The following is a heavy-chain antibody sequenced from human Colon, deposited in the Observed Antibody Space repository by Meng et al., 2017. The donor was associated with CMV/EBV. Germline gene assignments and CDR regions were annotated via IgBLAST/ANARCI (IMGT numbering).Heavy chain of an antibody. Sequence: GGSLRLSCAASGFTFSDSAIHWVRQASGKGLEWVGRVRSNPNNYATAYAAAVNGRFTSSRDESKNTAYLQMNGLKTGDTAVYYCTRFDCWGGGCYPDVWGQGTTVTVSS. V-gene: IGHV3-73*01. J-gene: IGHJ6*02. D-gene: IGHD2-21*01. CDR3: TRFDCWGGGCYPDV. CDR1: GFTFSDSA. CDR2: VRSNPNNYAT.